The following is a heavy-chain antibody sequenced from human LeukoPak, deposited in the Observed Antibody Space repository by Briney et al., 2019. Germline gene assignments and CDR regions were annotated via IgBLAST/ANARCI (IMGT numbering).Heavy chain of an antibody. D-gene: IGHD4-23*01. J-gene: IGHJ3*02. CDR1: GGSISSGGYS. CDR3: ARERYGGNSVTALDI. Sequence: SQTLSLTCAVSGGSISSGGYSWSWIRQPPGKGLECIGYIYHSGSTYYNPSLKSRVTISVDRSKNQFSLKLSSVTAADTAVYYCARERYGGNSVTALDIWGQGTMVTVSS. CDR2: IYHSGST. V-gene: IGHV4-30-2*01.